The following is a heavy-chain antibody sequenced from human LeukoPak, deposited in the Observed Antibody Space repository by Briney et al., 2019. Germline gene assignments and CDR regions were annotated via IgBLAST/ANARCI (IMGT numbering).Heavy chain of an antibody. CDR3: ARGLAAAGPCYFDY. V-gene: IGHV4-4*07. Sequence: PSETLSLTCTVSGGSISSYYWSWIRQPAGKGLEWIGRIYASGSTNYYPSLKSRVTISVDKSKNQFSLKLSSVTAADTAVYYCARGLAAAGPCYFDYWGQGTLVTVSP. D-gene: IGHD6-13*01. CDR1: GGSISSYY. J-gene: IGHJ4*02. CDR2: IYASGST.